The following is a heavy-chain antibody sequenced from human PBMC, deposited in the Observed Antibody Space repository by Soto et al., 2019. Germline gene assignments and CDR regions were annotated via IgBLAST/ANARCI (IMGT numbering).Heavy chain of an antibody. CDR1: GFNFSSYA. J-gene: IGHJ4*02. CDR3: AKDERGGDCCDYFDY. Sequence: GGALRLSCAASGFNFSSYAMSLVRQAPGEGLEWVSAISGGCGGTYYRESVKGRFNNCRDNSKNKLYLQMNSLRAEDTAVYYCAKDERGGDCCDYFDYWGQGTLVTVSS. V-gene: IGHV3-23*01. D-gene: IGHD2-21*02. CDR2: ISGGCGGT.